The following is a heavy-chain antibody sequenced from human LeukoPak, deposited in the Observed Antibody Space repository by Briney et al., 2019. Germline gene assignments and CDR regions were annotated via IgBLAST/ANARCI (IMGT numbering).Heavy chain of an antibody. CDR3: ARRLIVSSGWYVSVENWFDP. Sequence: SETLSLTCAVFGGSFNGYYWTWIRQSPGRGLEWIGEIIHDGSTNYNPSLKSRVTISVDTSKNQFSLKLSSVTAADTAVYYCARRLIVSSGWYVSVENWFDPWGQGTLVTVSS. D-gene: IGHD6-19*01. J-gene: IGHJ5*02. V-gene: IGHV4-34*12. CDR1: GGSFNGYY. CDR2: IIHDGST.